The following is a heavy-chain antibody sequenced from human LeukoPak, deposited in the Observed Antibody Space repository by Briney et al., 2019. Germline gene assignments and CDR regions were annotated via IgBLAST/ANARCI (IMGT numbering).Heavy chain of an antibody. V-gene: IGHV1-18*01. Sequence: GASVKVSCKASGYTFTSYGISWVRQAPGQGLEWMGWISAYNGNTNYAQKLQGRVAMTTDTSTSTAYVELRSLRSDDTAVYYCAREGSALRDLNYFDFWGQGTLVSVSS. CDR1: GYTFTSYG. CDR2: ISAYNGNT. D-gene: IGHD3-10*01. CDR3: AREGSALRDLNYFDF. J-gene: IGHJ4*02.